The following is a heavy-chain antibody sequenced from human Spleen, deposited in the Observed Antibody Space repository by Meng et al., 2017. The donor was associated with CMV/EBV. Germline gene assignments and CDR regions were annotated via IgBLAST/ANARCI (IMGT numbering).Heavy chain of an antibody. D-gene: IGHD1-26*01. V-gene: IGHV1-18*04. J-gene: IGHJ4*02. Sequence: ASVKVSCKTFGYTFTGYYIHWVRQAPGQGLEWMGWISAYNGNTNYAQKLQGRVTMTTDTSTSTAYMELRGLRSDDTAVYYCARDSGSEYWGQGTLVTVSS. CDR1: GYTFTGYY. CDR2: ISAYNGNT. CDR3: ARDSGSEY.